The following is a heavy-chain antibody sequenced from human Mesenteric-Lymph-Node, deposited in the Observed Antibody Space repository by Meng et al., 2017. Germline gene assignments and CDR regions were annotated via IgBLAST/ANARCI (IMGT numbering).Heavy chain of an antibody. D-gene: IGHD5-18*01. CDR1: GGSISSVYW. V-gene: IGHV4-4*02. CDR3: ARGGYYSFDY. Sequence: QVRLHGSGPGLVKPSATLSLTCAVSGGSISSVYWWTWVRQSPGKGLEWIGEIYHSGSTNYNPSLKSRVTISVDKSKNQFSLKLTSVTAADTAVYYCARGGYYSFDYWGQGTLVTVSS. J-gene: IGHJ4*02. CDR2: IYHSGST.